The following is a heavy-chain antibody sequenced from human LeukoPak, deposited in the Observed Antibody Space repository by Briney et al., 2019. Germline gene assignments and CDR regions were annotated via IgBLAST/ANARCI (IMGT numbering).Heavy chain of an antibody. V-gene: IGHV3-23*01. CDR1: GFTFSSYA. CDR2: ISGSGGST. Sequence: GGSLRLSCAASGFTFSSYAMSWVRQAPGKGLEWVSAISGSGGSTYYADSVKGRFTISRDNSKNSLYLQMNSLRAEDTAVYYCAKAGYCSGGSCYSIDYWGQGTLVTVSS. CDR3: AKAGYCSGGSCYSIDY. D-gene: IGHD2-15*01. J-gene: IGHJ4*02.